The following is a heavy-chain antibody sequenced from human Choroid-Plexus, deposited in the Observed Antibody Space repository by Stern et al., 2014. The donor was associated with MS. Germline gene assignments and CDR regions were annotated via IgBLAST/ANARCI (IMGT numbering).Heavy chain of an antibody. CDR2: GSYDGSNK. J-gene: IGHJ5*02. CDR3: AKDRQYLTYFFDH. D-gene: IGHD2/OR15-2a*01. Sequence: VQLVESGGGVVQPGRPLRLSCVASGFTFGSCAMHWVPQAPGKGLEWVAGGSYDGSNKYYADSVKGRFTISRDNSQNTLYMQMSSLRPEDTAVYYCAKDRQYLTYFFDHWGQGSLVTVSS. V-gene: IGHV3-30*18. CDR1: GFTFGSCA.